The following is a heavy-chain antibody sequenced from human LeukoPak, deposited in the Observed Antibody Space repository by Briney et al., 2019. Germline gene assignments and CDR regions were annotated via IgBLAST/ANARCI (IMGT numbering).Heavy chain of an antibody. CDR3: TRQRVTTYYYYMDV. Sequence: GGSLRLSCTASGFTFGDYAMTWVRQAPGKGLEWVGFIRSKIYGGTPEYAASVKGRFTISRDNAKNSLYLQMNSLKTEDTAVYYCTRQRVTTYYYYMDVWGKGTTVTISS. CDR2: IRSKIYGGTP. J-gene: IGHJ6*03. V-gene: IGHV3-49*04. CDR1: GFTFGDYA. D-gene: IGHD4-17*01.